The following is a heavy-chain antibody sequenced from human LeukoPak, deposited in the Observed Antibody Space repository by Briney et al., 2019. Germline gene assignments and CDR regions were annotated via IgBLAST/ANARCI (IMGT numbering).Heavy chain of an antibody. CDR1: GFTFSSYW. D-gene: IGHD3-10*01. J-gene: IGHJ3*02. CDR3: ARRVSSAMVRGVMHDVFDI. V-gene: IGHV3-7*01. Sequence: PGGSLRLSCAASGFTFSSYWMSWVRQAPGKGLEWVANIKQDGSEKYYVDSVKGRFTISRDNAKNSLYLQMNSLRAEDTAVYYCARRVSSAMVRGVMHDVFDIWAQGTRVTVSS. CDR2: IKQDGSEK.